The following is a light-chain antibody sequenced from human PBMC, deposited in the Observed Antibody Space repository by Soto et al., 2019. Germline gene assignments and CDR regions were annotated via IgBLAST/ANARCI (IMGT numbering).Light chain of an antibody. J-gene: IGKJ1*01. CDR3: QQYVHWPPGT. Sequence: EIVVTQSPATLSVSPGGRVTLSCRASQSVSSSLAWYQQRPGQAPRLLIYDTSTRAAGIAARFSGSGSGTEFTLTISSLQSEDFAVYYCQQYVHWPPGTFGQGTKVDIK. V-gene: IGKV3-15*01. CDR1: QSVSSS. CDR2: DTS.